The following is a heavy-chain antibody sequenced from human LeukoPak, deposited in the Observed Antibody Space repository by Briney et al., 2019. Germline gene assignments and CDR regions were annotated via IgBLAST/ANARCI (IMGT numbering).Heavy chain of an antibody. J-gene: IGHJ4*02. Sequence: PSETLSLTCAVYGGSFSGYFWSWVRQPPGKGLEWIGEISDGGSTNYNPPLKSRVTISVDRSKNQFSLKLSSVTAADTAVYYCARVHRDYSNLDFDYWGQGTLVTVSS. V-gene: IGHV4-34*01. D-gene: IGHD4-11*01. CDR3: ARVHRDYSNLDFDY. CDR2: ISDGGST. CDR1: GGSFSGYF.